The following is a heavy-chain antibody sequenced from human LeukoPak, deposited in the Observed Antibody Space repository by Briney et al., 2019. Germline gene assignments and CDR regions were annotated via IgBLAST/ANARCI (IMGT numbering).Heavy chain of an antibody. D-gene: IGHD2-2*02. CDR3: ATDNLVNRYCGSTSCYRRRWFDP. CDR1: GYTLTELS. Sequence: GASVKVSCKVSGYTLTELSMHWVRQAPGKGLEWMGGFDPEDGETIYAQKFQGRVTMTEDTSTDTAYMELSSLRSEDTAVYYCATDNLVNRYCGSTSCYRRRWFDPWGQGTLVTVSS. V-gene: IGHV1-24*01. J-gene: IGHJ5*02. CDR2: FDPEDGET.